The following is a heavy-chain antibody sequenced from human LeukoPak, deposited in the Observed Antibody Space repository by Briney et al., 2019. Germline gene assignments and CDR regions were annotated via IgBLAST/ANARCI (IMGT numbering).Heavy chain of an antibody. CDR1: GGSISSYY. J-gene: IGHJ3*02. V-gene: IGHV4-39*07. D-gene: IGHD3-22*01. CDR2: IYYSGST. Sequence: PSETLSLTCTVSGGSISSYYWGWIRQPPGKGLEWIGSIYYSGSTYYNPSLKSRVTISVDTSKNQFSLKLSSVTAADTAVYYCARSLYRITMIVVVTFNDAFDIWGQGTMVTVSS. CDR3: ARSLYRITMIVVVTFNDAFDI.